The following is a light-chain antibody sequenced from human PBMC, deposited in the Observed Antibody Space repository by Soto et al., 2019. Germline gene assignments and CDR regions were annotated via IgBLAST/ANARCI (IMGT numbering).Light chain of an antibody. V-gene: IGKV1-39*01. CDR1: QSISTF. CDR2: DAS. CDR3: QQTYTTPWT. J-gene: IGKJ1*01. Sequence: DIQMTQSPSSLSTSVGDRVTITCRASQSISTFLNWYQQKPGKAPKLLIYDASSLQGGVPSRFSGGGSGTDFTLTITSLQPEDFATYYCQQTYTTPWTFGQGTKV.